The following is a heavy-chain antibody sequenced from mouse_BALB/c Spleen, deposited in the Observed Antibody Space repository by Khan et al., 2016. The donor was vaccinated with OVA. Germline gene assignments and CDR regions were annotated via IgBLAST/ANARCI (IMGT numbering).Heavy chain of an antibody. V-gene: IGHV3-2*02. J-gene: IGHJ2*01. D-gene: IGHD1-1*01. Sequence: VQLKESGPGLVKPSQSLSLTCTVTGYSITSDYAWNWIRQFPGNKLEWMGYIRYSGSTTYNPSLKSRISITRDTSKHQFFLQLNSVTTEDTGTYYCTNEGFQYGSSYGAFDYWGQGTTLTVSS. CDR2: IRYSGST. CDR3: TNEGFQYGSSYGAFDY. CDR1: GYSITSDYA.